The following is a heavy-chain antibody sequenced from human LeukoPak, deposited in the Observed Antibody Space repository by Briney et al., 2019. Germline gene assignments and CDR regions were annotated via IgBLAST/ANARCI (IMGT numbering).Heavy chain of an antibody. J-gene: IGHJ4*02. CDR3: ARGPYTDY. CDR1: GFTFSSYE. D-gene: IGHD2-2*02. CDR2: ISSSGSTI. V-gene: IGHV3-48*03. Sequence: GGSLRLSCAAFGFTFSSYEMNWVRQAPGKGLEWVSYISSSGSTIYYADSVKGRFTISRDNSKNTLYLQMNSLRAEDTALYYCARGPYTDYWGQGTLVTVSS.